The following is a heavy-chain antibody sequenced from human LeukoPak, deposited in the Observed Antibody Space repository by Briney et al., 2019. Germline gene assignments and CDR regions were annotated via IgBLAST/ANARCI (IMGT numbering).Heavy chain of an antibody. Sequence: GASVKVSCKASGYTFTSYGISWVRQDPGQGLEWMGWISAYNGNTNYAQKLQGRVTMTTDTSTSTAYMELRSLRSDDTAVYYCARDSVWHYYDSSGYYPFDYWGQGTLVTVSS. CDR2: ISAYNGNT. D-gene: IGHD3-22*01. V-gene: IGHV1-18*01. CDR3: ARDSVWHYYDSSGYYPFDY. J-gene: IGHJ4*02. CDR1: GYTFTSYG.